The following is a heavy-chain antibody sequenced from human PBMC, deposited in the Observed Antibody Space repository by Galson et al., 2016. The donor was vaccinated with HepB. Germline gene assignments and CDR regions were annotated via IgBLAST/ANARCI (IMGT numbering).Heavy chain of an antibody. D-gene: IGHD2-15*01. CDR2: TSNSGSST. J-gene: IGHJ4*02. Sequence: SLRLSCAASGFTFSNYAMSWVRQAPGKWLEWVSSTSNSGSSTYYADSVKGRFTISRDNSKNTLDLLMNNLRAEDTAIYYCAKSGGSGTHFYDSWGPGTLVTVSS. CDR3: AKSGGSGTHFYDS. CDR1: GFTFSNYA. V-gene: IGHV3-23*01.